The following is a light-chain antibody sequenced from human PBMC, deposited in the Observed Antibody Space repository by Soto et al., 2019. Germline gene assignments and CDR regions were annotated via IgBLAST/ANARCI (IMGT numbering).Light chain of an antibody. Sequence: EIVMTQSPATLSVSPGERATLSCRASQSVSSNLAWYQQKPGQAPRLLIYGASTRATGIPARFSGSGSGTEFTLPISSLQSEDFAVYYCHQYNNWPRTFGQGTKVEIK. V-gene: IGKV3-15*01. CDR1: QSVSSN. CDR2: GAS. J-gene: IGKJ1*01. CDR3: HQYNNWPRT.